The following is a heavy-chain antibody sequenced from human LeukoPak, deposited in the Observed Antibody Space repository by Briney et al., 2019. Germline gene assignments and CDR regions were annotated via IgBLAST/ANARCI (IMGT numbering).Heavy chain of an antibody. D-gene: IGHD2-2*01. V-gene: IGHV4-30-2*01. J-gene: IGHJ3*02. CDR1: GGSISSGGYY. CDR3: ARTFWDIVVVPAASDAFDI. CDR2: IYHSGST. Sequence: SQTLSLTCTVSGGSISSGGYYWSWIRQPPGKGLEWIGYIYHSGSTYYNPSLKSRVTISVDRSKNQFSLKLSSVTAADTAVYYCARTFWDIVVVPAASDAFDIWGQGTMVTVSS.